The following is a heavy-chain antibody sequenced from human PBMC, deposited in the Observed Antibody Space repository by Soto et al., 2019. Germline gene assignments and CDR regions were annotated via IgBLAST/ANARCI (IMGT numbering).Heavy chain of an antibody. V-gene: IGHV3-30-3*01. Sequence: PGGSLRLSCAASGFTFSSYAMHWVRQAPGKGLEWVAVISYDGSNKYYAGSVKGRFTISRDNSKNTLYLQMNSLRAEDTAVYYCARGQLSYDYVWGSYVRWGQGTLVTVSS. D-gene: IGHD3-16*01. CDR3: ARGQLSYDYVWGSYVR. CDR1: GFTFSSYA. J-gene: IGHJ4*02. CDR2: ISYDGSNK.